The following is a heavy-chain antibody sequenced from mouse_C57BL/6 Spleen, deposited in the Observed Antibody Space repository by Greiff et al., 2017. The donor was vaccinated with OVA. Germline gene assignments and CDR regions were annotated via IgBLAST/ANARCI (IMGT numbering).Heavy chain of an antibody. CDR3: ARSDDSYYFDY. J-gene: IGHJ2*01. Sequence: VKLKQSGPELVKPGASVKISCKASGYAFSSSWMNWVKQRPGKGLEWIGRIYPGDGDTNYNGKFKGKATLTADKSSSTAYMQLSSLTSEDSAVYFCARSDDSYYFDYWGQGTTLTVSS. V-gene: IGHV1-82*01. CDR1: GYAFSSSW. CDR2: IYPGDGDT.